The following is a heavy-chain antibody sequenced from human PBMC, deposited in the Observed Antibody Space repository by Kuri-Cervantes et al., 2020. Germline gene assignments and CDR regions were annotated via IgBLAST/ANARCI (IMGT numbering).Heavy chain of an antibody. CDR3: ARSDSSVYSAFDY. J-gene: IGHJ4*02. Sequence: GGSLRLSCAASGFTFSSYGMHWVRQAPGKGLEWVAVIWYDGSNKYYADSVKGRFTISRDNSKNTLYLQMNSLRAEDTAVYYCARSDSSVYSAFDYWGQGSLVTVSS. CDR2: IWYDGSNK. CDR1: GFTFSSYG. V-gene: IGHV3-33*08. D-gene: IGHD3-22*01.